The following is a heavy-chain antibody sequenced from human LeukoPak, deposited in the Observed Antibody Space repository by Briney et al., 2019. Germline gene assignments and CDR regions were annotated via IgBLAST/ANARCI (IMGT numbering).Heavy chain of an antibody. CDR1: GFTYSSYA. J-gene: IGHJ4*02. CDR2: ISVSGGST. D-gene: IGHD4-11*01. Sequence: GGSLRLSCAASGFTYSSYAMSWVRQAPGKGLEWVSAISVSGGSTYYADSVKGRFTISRDNSKNTLYLQMNSLRAEDTAVYHCAKERRFTDFFDYWGQGTLVTVSS. CDR3: AKERRFTDFFDY. V-gene: IGHV3-23*01.